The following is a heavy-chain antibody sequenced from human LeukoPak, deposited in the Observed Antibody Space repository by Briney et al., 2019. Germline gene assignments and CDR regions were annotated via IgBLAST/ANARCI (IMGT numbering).Heavy chain of an antibody. CDR1: GCTFSSYW. V-gene: IGHV3-48*04. Sequence: GGSLRLSCAASGCTFSSYWMSWVRQAPGKGLEWVSYISSSSSNIYHADSVKGRFTISRDNAKNSLHLQMNSLRAEDTAVYYCARVGRSGWTVDYWGQGTLVTVSS. J-gene: IGHJ4*02. CDR2: ISSSSSNI. CDR3: ARVGRSGWTVDY. D-gene: IGHD6-19*01.